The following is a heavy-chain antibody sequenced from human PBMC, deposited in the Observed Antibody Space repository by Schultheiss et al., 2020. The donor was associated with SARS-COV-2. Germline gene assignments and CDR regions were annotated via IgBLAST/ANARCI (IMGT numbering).Heavy chain of an antibody. CDR1: GFTFSSYW. Sequence: GGSLRLSCAASGFTFSSYWMSWVRQAPGKGLEWVGFIRSKAYGGTTEYAASVKGRFTISRDDSKSIAYLQMNSLKTEDTAVYYCTRAPPLAAAYDYWGQGTLVTVSS. CDR2: IRSKAYGGTT. J-gene: IGHJ4*02. D-gene: IGHD6-13*01. V-gene: IGHV3-49*04. CDR3: TRAPPLAAAYDY.